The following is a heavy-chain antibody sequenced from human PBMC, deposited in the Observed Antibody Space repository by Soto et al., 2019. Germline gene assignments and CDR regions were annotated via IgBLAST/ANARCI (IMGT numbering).Heavy chain of an antibody. Sequence: GGSLRLSCAASGFTFSSYAMSWVRQAPGKGLEWVSAISGSGGSTYYADSVKGRFTISRDNSKNTLYLQMNSLRAEDTAVYYCAKTAGPIVLMVYAMVPYYYYMDVWGKGTTVTVSS. J-gene: IGHJ6*03. CDR2: ISGSGGST. CDR3: AKTAGPIVLMVYAMVPYYYYMDV. D-gene: IGHD2-8*01. CDR1: GFTFSSYA. V-gene: IGHV3-23*01.